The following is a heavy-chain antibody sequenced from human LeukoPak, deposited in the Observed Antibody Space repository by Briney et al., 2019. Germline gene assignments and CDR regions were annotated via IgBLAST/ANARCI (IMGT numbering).Heavy chain of an antibody. D-gene: IGHD4-17*01. J-gene: IGHJ4*01. CDR1: GFTFSNYA. CDR2: ISGTGGST. CDR3: ARATTVTVFDY. Sequence: GGSLRLSCAASGFTFSNYAMNWVRQAPGKGLEWVSLISGTGGSTYYADSVKGRFTISGDNSKNTLYVQMNNLRADDTAVYYCARATTVTVFDYWGQGTLVTVSS. V-gene: IGHV3-23*01.